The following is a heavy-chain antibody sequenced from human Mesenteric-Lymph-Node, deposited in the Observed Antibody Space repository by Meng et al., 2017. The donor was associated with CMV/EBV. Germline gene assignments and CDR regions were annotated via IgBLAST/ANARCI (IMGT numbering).Heavy chain of an antibody. CDR1: GFTFSSYW. CDR3: ARDVRRGYGMDV. CDR2: IKQDGSEK. Sequence: GESLKISCAASGFTFSSYWMSWVRQAPGKGLEWVANIKQDGSEKYYVDSVKGRFTISRDNAKNSLYLQMNSLRAEDTAVYYCARDVRRGYGMDVWGQGTTVTVSS. V-gene: IGHV3-7*01. J-gene: IGHJ6*02. D-gene: IGHD3-10*01.